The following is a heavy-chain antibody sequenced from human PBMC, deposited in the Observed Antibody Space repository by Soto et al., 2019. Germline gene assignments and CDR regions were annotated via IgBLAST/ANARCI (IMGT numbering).Heavy chain of an antibody. V-gene: IGHV1-46*03. D-gene: IGHD2-15*01. CDR2: INPSGGST. CDR1: GYTFTSYY. J-gene: IGHJ6*03. CDR3: AIRGYCSGGSCYSRVYYYYMDV. Sequence: ASVKVSCKASGYTFTSYYMHWVRQAPGQGLEWMGIINPSGGSTSYAQKFQGRVTMTRDTSTSTVYMELSSLRSEDTAVYYCAIRGYCSGGSCYSRVYYYYMDVWGKGTTVTVSS.